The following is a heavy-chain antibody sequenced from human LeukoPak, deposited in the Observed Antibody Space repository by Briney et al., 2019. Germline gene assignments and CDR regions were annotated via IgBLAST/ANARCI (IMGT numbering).Heavy chain of an antibody. V-gene: IGHV3-30*02. CDR3: ARVSGWDFDY. J-gene: IGHJ4*02. CDR1: GFTFNNYG. D-gene: IGHD6-25*01. CDR2: IRYNGNNQ. Sequence: GGSLRLSCAASGFTFNNYGMHWVRQAPGKGLEWVAFIRYNGNNQYYADSVKGRFTISRDNAKNSLYLQMNSLRAEDTAVYYCARVSGWDFDYWGQGALVTVSS.